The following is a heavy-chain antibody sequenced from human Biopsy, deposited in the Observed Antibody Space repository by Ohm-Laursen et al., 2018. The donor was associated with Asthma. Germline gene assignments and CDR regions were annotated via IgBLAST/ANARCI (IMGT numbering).Heavy chain of an antibody. CDR3: ARGGLHYYEFYGMDV. D-gene: IGHD2-21*02. J-gene: IGHJ6*02. CDR1: GFTFDNYT. V-gene: IGHV3-30*04. Sequence: SLRLSCAASGFTFDNYTMLWVRQAPGKGLEWVTIISYDGRNTYYADSVEGRFTISRDNSKNTLFLQMSSLRPEDTAVYYCARGGLHYYEFYGMDVWGQGTTVTVSS. CDR2: ISYDGRNT.